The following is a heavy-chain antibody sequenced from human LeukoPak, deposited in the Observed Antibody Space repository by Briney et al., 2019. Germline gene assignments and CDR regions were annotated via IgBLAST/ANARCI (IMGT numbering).Heavy chain of an antibody. CDR1: GFTFSSYA. V-gene: IGHV3-23*01. CDR3: AKVYSGYDGRYYYYMDV. CDR2: ISGSGGST. J-gene: IGHJ6*03. Sequence: PGGSLRLSCAASGFTFSSYAMSWVRQAPGKGLEWVSAISGSGGSTYYADSVKVRFTISRDNSKSTLYLQMSSLRAEDTAVYYCAKVYSGYDGRYYYYMDVWGKGTTVTVSS. D-gene: IGHD5-12*01.